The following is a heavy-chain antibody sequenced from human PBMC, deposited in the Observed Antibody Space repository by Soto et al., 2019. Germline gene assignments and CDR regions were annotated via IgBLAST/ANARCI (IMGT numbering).Heavy chain of an antibody. CDR1: GGSFSGYY. CDR2: INHSGST. V-gene: IGHV4-34*01. Sequence: SETLSLTCAVYGGSFSGYYWSWIRQPPGKGLEWIGEINHSGSTNYNPSLKSRVTISVDTSKNQFSLKLSSVTAADTAVYYCASRQDIVVVPAAMLGGYWFDPWGQGTLVTVSS. J-gene: IGHJ5*02. D-gene: IGHD2-2*01. CDR3: ASRQDIVVVPAAMLGGYWFDP.